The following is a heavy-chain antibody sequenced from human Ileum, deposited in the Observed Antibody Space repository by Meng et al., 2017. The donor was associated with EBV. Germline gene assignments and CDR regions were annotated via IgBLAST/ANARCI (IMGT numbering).Heavy chain of an antibody. V-gene: IGHV4-30-2*01. Sequence: LQLQQSGSGLVKPSQTLSLTCAGSGGSISSGGHSWSWIRQPPGKGLEWIGDIQHSGSTYYNPSLKSRVTISVDRSRNQFSLKLSSVTAADTAVYYCARAHPVVYFFDYWGQGTLVTVPS. J-gene: IGHJ4*02. CDR3: ARAHPVVYFFDY. CDR2: IQHSGST. CDR1: GGSISSGGHS. D-gene: IGHD4-23*01.